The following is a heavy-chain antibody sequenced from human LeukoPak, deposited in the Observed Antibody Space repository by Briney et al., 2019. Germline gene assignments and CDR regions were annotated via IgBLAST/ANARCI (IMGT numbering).Heavy chain of an antibody. V-gene: IGHV3-7*01. Sequence: GGSLRLSCAASGSSFTAYAMSWFRQTPGKGLEWVANIHDDGRVTNYVDSVKGRFTISRDNSKNTLYLQMNSLRAEDTAVYYCARGPSGYHNTGGQGTLVTVSS. J-gene: IGHJ4*02. CDR2: IHDDGRVT. D-gene: IGHD5-12*01. CDR1: GSSFTAYA. CDR3: ARGPSGYHNT.